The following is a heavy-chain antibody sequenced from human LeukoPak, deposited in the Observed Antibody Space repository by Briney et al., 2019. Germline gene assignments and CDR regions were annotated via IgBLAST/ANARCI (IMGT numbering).Heavy chain of an antibody. D-gene: IGHD3-22*01. J-gene: IGHJ4*02. V-gene: IGHV1-24*01. Sequence: EASVKVSCKVSGYTLTELSMHWVRQAPGKGLEWMGGFDPEDGETIYAQKFQGRVTMTEDTSTDTAYMELSSLRSEDTAVYYCATGTITMIELDYWGQGTLVTVSS. CDR2: FDPEDGET. CDR3: ATGTITMIELDY. CDR1: GYTLTELS.